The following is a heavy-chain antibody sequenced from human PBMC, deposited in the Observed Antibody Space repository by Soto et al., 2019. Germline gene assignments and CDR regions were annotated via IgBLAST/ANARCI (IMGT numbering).Heavy chain of an antibody. Sequence: PGGSLRLSCAASGFTFSNAWMNWVRQAPGKGLEWVGRIKSKTDGGTTDYAAPVKGRFTISRDDSKNTLYLQMNSLKTEDTAVYYCTTDRIQVVTDAFDIWGQGTMVTVSS. CDR2: IKSKTDGGTT. CDR3: TTDRIQVVTDAFDI. D-gene: IGHD2-21*02. J-gene: IGHJ3*02. CDR1: GFTFSNAW. V-gene: IGHV3-15*07.